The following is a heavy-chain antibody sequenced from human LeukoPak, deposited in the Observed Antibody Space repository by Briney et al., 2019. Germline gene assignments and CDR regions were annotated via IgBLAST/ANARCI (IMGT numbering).Heavy chain of an antibody. CDR2: ISAYNGNT. V-gene: IGHV1-18*01. CDR3: ARGTDCSSTSCYPLFDY. D-gene: IGHD2-2*01. CDR1: GYTFTSYG. Sequence: ASVKVSRKASGYTFTSYGISWVRQAPGQGLEWMGWISAYNGNTNYAQKLQGRVTMTTDTSTSTAYMELRSLRSDDTAVYYCARGTDCSSTSCYPLFDYWGQGTLVTVSS. J-gene: IGHJ4*02.